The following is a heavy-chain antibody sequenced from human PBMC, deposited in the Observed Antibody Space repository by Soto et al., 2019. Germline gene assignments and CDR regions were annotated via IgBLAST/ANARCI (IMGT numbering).Heavy chain of an antibody. CDR3: ARDGGYSSDY. J-gene: IGHJ4*02. CDR2: INAGDGNT. V-gene: IGHV1-3*01. CDR1: GYTFTSYA. Sequence: ASVKVSCKASGYTFTSYAMHWVRQAPGQRLEWMGWINAGDGNTKYSQKFQGRVTRDTSASTAYMELRSLRSDDTAVYYCARDGGYSSDYWGQGTLVTAPQ. D-gene: IGHD3-10*01.